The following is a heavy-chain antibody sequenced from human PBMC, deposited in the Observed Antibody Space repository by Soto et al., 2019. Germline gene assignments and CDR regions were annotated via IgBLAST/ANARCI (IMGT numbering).Heavy chain of an antibody. CDR1: GGSFSGYY. CDR2: INHSGST. CDR3: ARGRTGWFDP. J-gene: IGHJ5*02. V-gene: IGHV4-34*01. Sequence: SETLSLTCAVYGGSFSGYYWSWIRQPPGKELEWIGEINHSGSTNYNPSLKSRVTISVDTSKNQFSLKLSSVTAADTAVYYCARGRTGWFDPWGQGTLVTVSS.